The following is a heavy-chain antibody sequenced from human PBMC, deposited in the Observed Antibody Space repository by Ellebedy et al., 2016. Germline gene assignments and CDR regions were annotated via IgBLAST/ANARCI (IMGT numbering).Heavy chain of an antibody. CDR1: GYSFTSYW. Sequence: GESLKISCQGSGYSFTSYWITWVRQMPGKGLEWMGRIDPSDSYTNYSPSFQGHVTISADKSVSTAYLQWHSLKASDTAMYYCARLRMVSATSYLDYWGQGTQLTVSS. CDR2: IDPSDSYT. V-gene: IGHV5-10-1*01. D-gene: IGHD2-8*01. J-gene: IGHJ4*02. CDR3: ARLRMVSATSYLDY.